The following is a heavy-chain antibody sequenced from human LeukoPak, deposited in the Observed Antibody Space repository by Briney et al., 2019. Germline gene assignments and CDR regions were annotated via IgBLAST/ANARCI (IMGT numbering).Heavy chain of an antibody. CDR1: GGSISSGDYY. Sequence: SETLSLTCTVSGGSISSGDYYWSWIRQPPGKGLEWIGYFYYRGSSYYNPSLKSRIIMSVGTSKKQFSLKLNSVTAADTAVYYCAGGRTAKVTISPEKYYYYYGVDVWGQGTTVTVS. CDR3: AGGRTAKVTISPEKYYYYYGVDV. D-gene: IGHD5-18*01. J-gene: IGHJ6*02. V-gene: IGHV4-30-4*01. CDR2: FYYRGSS.